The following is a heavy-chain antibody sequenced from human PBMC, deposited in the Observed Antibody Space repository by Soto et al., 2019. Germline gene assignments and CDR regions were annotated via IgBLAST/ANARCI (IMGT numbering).Heavy chain of an antibody. CDR1: GGSMSTYY. V-gene: IGHV4-59*01. J-gene: IGHJ4*02. Sequence: PSETLSLTCTVSGGSMSTYYWSWIRQPPGKGLGWIGYIYYSGSTSHNPSLKSRVTISGDTSKNQFSLKLNSVTAADTAVYYCARVSSGWSNYFDYWGQGTPVTVSS. CDR2: IYYSGST. CDR3: ARVSSGWSNYFDY. D-gene: IGHD6-13*01.